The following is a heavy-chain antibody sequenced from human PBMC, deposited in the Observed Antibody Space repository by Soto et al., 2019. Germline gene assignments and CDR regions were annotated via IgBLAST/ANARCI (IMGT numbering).Heavy chain of an antibody. CDR2: ISSSGSTI. J-gene: IGHJ3*02. D-gene: IGHD3-16*02. Sequence: GGSLRLSCAASGFTFSDYYMSWIRQAPGKGLEWVSYISSSGSTIYYADSVKGRFTISRDNAKNSLYLQMNSLRAEDTDVYYCAARHRTYYDYIWGSYRQNRNDAFDIWGQGTMVTVSS. V-gene: IGHV3-11*01. CDR3: AARHRTYYDYIWGSYRQNRNDAFDI. CDR1: GFTFSDYY.